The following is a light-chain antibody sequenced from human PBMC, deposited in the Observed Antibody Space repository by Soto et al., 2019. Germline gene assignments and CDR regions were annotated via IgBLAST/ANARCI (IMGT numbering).Light chain of an antibody. CDR2: GAS. CDR1: QSVSSSY. CDR3: QQYGSSPGT. J-gene: IGKJ1*01. V-gene: IGKV3-20*01. Sequence: EIVLTQSPGTLSLSPGERATLSCRASQSVSSSYLAWYQQKPGQAPRLLIYGASSRATGVPDRFSGSGSGTDFTLTISRLEPEDVAVYYCQQYGSSPGTFGQGTRV.